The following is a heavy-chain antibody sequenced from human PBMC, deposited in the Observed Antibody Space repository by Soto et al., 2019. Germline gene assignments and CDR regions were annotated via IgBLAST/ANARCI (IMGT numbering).Heavy chain of an antibody. CDR2: INPSGGST. CDR1: GYTFTSYY. V-gene: IGHV1-46*03. Sequence: ASVKVSCKASGYTFTSYYMHWVRQAPGQGLEWMGIINPSGGSTSYAQKFQGRVTMTRDTSTSTVYMELSSLRSEDTAVYYCARGQGGYDFWSGYYIRNWFDPWGQGTLVTVSS. CDR3: ARGQGGYDFWSGYYIRNWFDP. D-gene: IGHD3-3*01. J-gene: IGHJ5*02.